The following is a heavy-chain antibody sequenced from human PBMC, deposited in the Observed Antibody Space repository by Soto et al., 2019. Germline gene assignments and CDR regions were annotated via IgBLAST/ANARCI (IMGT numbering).Heavy chain of an antibody. CDR3: ARNPRAVAAMHMDV. V-gene: IGHV1-69*04. Sequence: QVQLVQSGAEVKKPGSSVKVSCKASGGTFSSYAFNWVRQAPGQGLEWMGRIIPILVLGDYAQRFQGRVTIPADKSTSTVYMELSSLRSDDTAVDYCARNPRAVAAMHMDVWGKGTMVTVSS. CDR2: IIPILVLG. CDR1: GGTFSSYA. J-gene: IGHJ6*03. D-gene: IGHD6-19*01.